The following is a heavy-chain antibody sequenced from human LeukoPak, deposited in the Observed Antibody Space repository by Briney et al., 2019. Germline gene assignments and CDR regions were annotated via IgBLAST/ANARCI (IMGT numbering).Heavy chain of an antibody. D-gene: IGHD2-8*01. V-gene: IGHV3-23*01. CDR1: GFTFSSFP. Sequence: GGSLRLSCAASGFTFSSFPVTWVRLAPGKGLEWVSTITGSGGSTYYAESVKGRFTISRDNSKNTLYLQMNSLRGEDTALYYCAKDLAGCSDSWGQGTLVTVSS. J-gene: IGHJ4*02. CDR2: ITGSGGST. CDR3: AKDLAGCSDS.